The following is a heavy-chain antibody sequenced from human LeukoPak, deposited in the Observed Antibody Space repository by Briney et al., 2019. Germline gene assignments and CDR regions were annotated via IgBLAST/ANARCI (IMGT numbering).Heavy chain of an antibody. D-gene: IGHD1-14*01. V-gene: IGHV1-46*03. CDR2: INPSGGGT. CDR3: VRSTTSVVFDI. Sequence: ASVKVSCKASGYTFSNYYIHWVRQATGQGLEWMGIINPSGGGTTYAQKFQGGVTMTRDTSTSTVYTELSSLRSEDTAIYYCVRSTTSVVFDIWGQGTMVTVSS. J-gene: IGHJ3*02. CDR1: GYTFSNYY.